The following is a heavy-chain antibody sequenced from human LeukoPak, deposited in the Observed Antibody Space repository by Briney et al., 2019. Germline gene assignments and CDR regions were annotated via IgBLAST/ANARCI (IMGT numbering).Heavy chain of an antibody. CDR3: ARDSGTGWNY. J-gene: IGHJ4*02. CDR1: GFTFSSYW. Sequence: GGSLRLSCAASGFTFSSYWMTWVRQAPGKGLEWEASIKQDGSDKYYVDSVKGRFTISRDNAKNSVYLQMNSLRVEDTAVFYCARDSGTGWNYWGQGTLVTVSS. D-gene: IGHD3/OR15-3a*01. CDR2: IKQDGSDK. V-gene: IGHV3-7*01.